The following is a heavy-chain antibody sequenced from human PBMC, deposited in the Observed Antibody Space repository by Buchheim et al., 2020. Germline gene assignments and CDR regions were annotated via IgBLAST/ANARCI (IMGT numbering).Heavy chain of an antibody. CDR3: ARDGGGAFELVPMADY. Sequence: QVQLVESGGGVVQPGRSLRLSCEASGLTFSSYGMHWVRQAPGKGLEWVAVIWYDGSNKYYADSVKGRFTISRDNSKNTLYLQMNSLRAEDTAVYYCARDGGGAFELVPMADYWGQGTL. D-gene: IGHD3-10*01. CDR1: GLTFSSYG. J-gene: IGHJ4*02. CDR2: IWYDGSNK. V-gene: IGHV3-33*08.